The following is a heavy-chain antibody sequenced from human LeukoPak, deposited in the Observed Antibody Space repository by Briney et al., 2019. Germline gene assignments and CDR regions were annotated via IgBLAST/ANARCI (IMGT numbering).Heavy chain of an antibody. V-gene: IGHV1-69*05. J-gene: IGHJ4*02. CDR3: ARGYSSRGGFDY. Sequence: ASVKVSCKASGGTFSSYAISWVRQAPGQGLEWMGGIIPIFGTANYAQKFQGRVAITTDESTSTAYMELSSLRSEDTAVYYCARGYSSRGGFDYWGQGTLVTVSS. CDR2: IIPIFGTA. D-gene: IGHD6-13*01. CDR1: GGTFSSYA.